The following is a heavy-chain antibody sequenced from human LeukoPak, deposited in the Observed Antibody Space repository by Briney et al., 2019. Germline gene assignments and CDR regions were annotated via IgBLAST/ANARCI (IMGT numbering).Heavy chain of an antibody. D-gene: IGHD2-2*02. CDR3: ARHAGYCSSTSCYIGYYYYGMDF. J-gene: IGHJ6*02. Sequence: PSETLSLTRTVSGGSLSSYYWSWIRQPPGKGLEWIGYIYYSGSTHYNPSLKSRVTISVDTSTNQFSLKLSSVTAADTAVYYCARHAGYCSSTSCYIGYYYYGMDFWGQGTTVTVSS. CDR2: IYYSGST. V-gene: IGHV4-59*08. CDR1: GGSLSSYY.